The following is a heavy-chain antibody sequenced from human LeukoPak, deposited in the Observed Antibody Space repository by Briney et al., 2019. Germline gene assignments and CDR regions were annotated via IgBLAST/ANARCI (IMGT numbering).Heavy chain of an antibody. D-gene: IGHD5-18*01. CDR1: GGSFSGYY. V-gene: IGHV4-34*01. J-gene: IGHJ4*02. CDR2: INHSGST. CDR3: AREGWRGYSPLPGY. Sequence: PSETLSLTCAVYGGSFSGYYWSWIRQPPGKGLESIGEINHSGSTNYNPSLKSRVTISVDTSKNQFSLKLSSVTAADTAVYYCAREGWRGYSPLPGYWGQGTLVTVSS.